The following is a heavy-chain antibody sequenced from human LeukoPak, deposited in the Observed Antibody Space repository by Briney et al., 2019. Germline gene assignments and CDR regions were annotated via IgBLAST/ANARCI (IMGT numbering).Heavy chain of an antibody. CDR3: ARDGKRGYSYGYFDS. V-gene: IGHV4-59*01. CDR1: GGSISSYY. CDR2: IYYSGST. J-gene: IGHJ4*02. Sequence: PSETLSLTCTVSGGSISSYYWSWIRQPPGKGLEWIGYIYYSGSTNYNPSLKSRVTISVDTSKNQFSLKLNSVTAADTAVYYCARDGKRGYSYGYFDSWGQGTLVTVSS. D-gene: IGHD5-18*01.